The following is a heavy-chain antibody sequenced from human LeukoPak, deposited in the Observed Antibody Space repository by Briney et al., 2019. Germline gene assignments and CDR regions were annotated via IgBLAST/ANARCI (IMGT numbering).Heavy chain of an antibody. CDR3: AGDTQGGY. V-gene: IGHV3-74*01. Sequence: GGSLRLSCAASGFTFSSYSMNWVRQAPGKGLEWVSRIDNHGTATNYADSVMGRFTISRDNAKNTLYLQMNSLRAEDTAVYYCAGDTQGGYWGQGTLVTVSS. CDR2: IDNHGTAT. J-gene: IGHJ4*02. CDR1: GFTFSSYS. D-gene: IGHD2-21*01.